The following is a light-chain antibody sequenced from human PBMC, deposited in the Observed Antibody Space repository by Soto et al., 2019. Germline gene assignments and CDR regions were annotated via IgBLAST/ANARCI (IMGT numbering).Light chain of an antibody. CDR2: GVS. Sequence: EIVVTQSPATLSVSPGERATISCRASQSVSSNLAWYQQKPGQAPRLLIYGVSTRDTGIPARFSGSGSGTEFTLTISSLQSEDFAVYYCQQYNNWPYTFGQGTKLEIK. V-gene: IGKV3-15*01. J-gene: IGKJ2*01. CDR1: QSVSSN. CDR3: QQYNNWPYT.